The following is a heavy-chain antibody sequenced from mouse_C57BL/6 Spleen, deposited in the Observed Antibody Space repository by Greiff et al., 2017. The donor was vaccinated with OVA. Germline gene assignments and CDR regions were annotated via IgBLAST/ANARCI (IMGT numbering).Heavy chain of an antibody. CDR1: GYTFTDYE. V-gene: IGHV1-15*01. J-gene: IGHJ3*01. CDR2: IDPETGGT. Sequence: VKLVESGAELVRPGASVTLSCKASGYTFTDYEMHWVKQTPVHGLEWIGAIDPETGGTAYNQKFKGKAILTADKSSSTAYMELLSLTSEDSAVYYCTRRAWFATGAKGLWSLSLQ. CDR3: TRRAWFAT.